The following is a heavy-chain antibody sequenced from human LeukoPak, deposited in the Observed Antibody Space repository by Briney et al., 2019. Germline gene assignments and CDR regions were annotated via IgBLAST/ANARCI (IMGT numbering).Heavy chain of an antibody. J-gene: IGHJ6*02. V-gene: IGHV1-69*04. D-gene: IGHD6-13*01. CDR2: IIPILGIA. Sequence: SVKVSCKASGGTFSSYAISWVRQAPGQGLEWMGRIIPILGIANYAQKFQGRVTITADKSTSTAYMELSSLRSEDTAVYYCARRSSSWYYYYYGMDVWGQGTTVTVSS. CDR1: GGTFSSYA. CDR3: ARRSSSWYYYYYGMDV.